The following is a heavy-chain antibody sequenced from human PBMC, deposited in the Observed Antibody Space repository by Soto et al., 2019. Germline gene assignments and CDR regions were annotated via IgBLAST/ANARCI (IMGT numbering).Heavy chain of an antibody. J-gene: IGHJ6*02. D-gene: IGHD2-21*02. CDR1: GGSISGDYYY. Sequence: QVQLQQSGPGLVKPSQTLSLTCTVSGGSISGDYYYWTWIRQSPGKGLEWIGYVFHSGSVLYNPSLKSRLNISVDTSKNQFSLRLSSVNASDTAVYFCAREDDGGDRDYYGLDVWGQGTTVTVSS. CDR2: VFHSGSV. CDR3: AREDDGGDRDYYGLDV. V-gene: IGHV4-30-4*08.